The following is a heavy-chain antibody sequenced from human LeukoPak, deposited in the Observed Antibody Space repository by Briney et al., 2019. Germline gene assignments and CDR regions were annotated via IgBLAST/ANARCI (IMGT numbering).Heavy chain of an antibody. J-gene: IGHJ4*02. CDR2: MNPNSGNT. D-gene: IGHD2/OR15-2a*01. CDR3: AREGGASFSLRPFDY. Sequence: ASVKVSCKASGYTFTSYDIDWVRQATGQGLEWMGWMNPNSGNTGYAQKFQGRVTITTDESTSTAYMELSSLRSEDTAVYYCAREGGASFSLRPFDYWGQGTLVTVSS. V-gene: IGHV1-8*03. CDR1: GYTFTSYD.